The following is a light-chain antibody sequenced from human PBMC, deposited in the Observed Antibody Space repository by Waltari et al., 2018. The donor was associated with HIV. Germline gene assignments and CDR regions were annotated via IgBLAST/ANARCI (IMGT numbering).Light chain of an antibody. V-gene: IGKV1-5*03. Sequence: DIQMTQSPSTLSASVGDRVTLTCRASQSVGIWLAWDQQKPGKAPNLLIYRASDLESGVPPRFSASGSGTEFSLTISNMQPEDFGTYYCQQYSTLGTFGQGTKVEIK. CDR3: QQYSTLGT. CDR1: QSVGIW. J-gene: IGKJ1*01. CDR2: RAS.